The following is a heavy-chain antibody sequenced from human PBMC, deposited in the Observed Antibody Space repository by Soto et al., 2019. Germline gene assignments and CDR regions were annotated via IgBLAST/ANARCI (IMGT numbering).Heavy chain of an antibody. J-gene: IGHJ3*02. D-gene: IGHD2-15*01. CDR1: GFTFDDYA. CDR2: ISWNSGSI. CDR3: AKGGLEGYCSGGSCYYGAFDI. Sequence: EVQLVESGGGLVQPGRSLRLSCAASGFTFDDYAMHWVRQAPGKGLEWVSGISWNSGSIGYADSVKGRFTISRDNAKNSLYLQMNSLRAEDTALYYCAKGGLEGYCSGGSCYYGAFDIWGQGTMVTVSS. V-gene: IGHV3-9*01.